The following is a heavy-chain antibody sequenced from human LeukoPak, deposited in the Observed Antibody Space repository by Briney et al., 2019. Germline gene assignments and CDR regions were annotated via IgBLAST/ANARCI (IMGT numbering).Heavy chain of an antibody. V-gene: IGHV3-23*01. Sequence: QSGGSLRLSCVASGFSFSSYAMSWVRQAPARGLEWVSSMKGGGETFYADSVKGRFTLSRDLSRNTVFLQLNNLRVEDTAIYYCAGASWVSNADAVSWGQGTLVTVSS. D-gene: IGHD1-1*01. J-gene: IGHJ4*02. CDR1: GFSFSSYA. CDR2: MKGGGET. CDR3: AGASWVSNADAVS.